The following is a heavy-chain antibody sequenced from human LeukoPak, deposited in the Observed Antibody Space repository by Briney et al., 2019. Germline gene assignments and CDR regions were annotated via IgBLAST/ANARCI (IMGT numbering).Heavy chain of an antibody. J-gene: IGHJ4*02. Sequence: GASVKVSCKASGGTFSSYAISWVRQAPGQGLEWMGGIIPIFGTANYAQKFQGRVTMTRDTSTNTVYMELSSLRSEDTAVYYCARDSYSNSAKYYFDYWGQGTLVTVSS. V-gene: IGHV1-69*05. D-gene: IGHD4-11*01. CDR3: ARDSYSNSAKYYFDY. CDR2: IIPIFGTA. CDR1: GGTFSSYA.